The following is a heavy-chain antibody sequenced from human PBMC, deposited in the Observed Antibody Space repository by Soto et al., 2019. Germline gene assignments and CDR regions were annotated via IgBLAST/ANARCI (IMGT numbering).Heavy chain of an antibody. Sequence: ASVKVSCKASGYTFTSYGISWVRQAPGQGLEWMGWISAYNGNTNYAQKLQGRVTMTTDTSTSTAYMELRSLRSDDAAVYYCARVAHCGGDCYSNQLDYWGQGTLVTVSS. CDR3: ARVAHCGGDCYSNQLDY. CDR2: ISAYNGNT. CDR1: GYTFTSYG. D-gene: IGHD2-21*02. V-gene: IGHV1-18*04. J-gene: IGHJ4*02.